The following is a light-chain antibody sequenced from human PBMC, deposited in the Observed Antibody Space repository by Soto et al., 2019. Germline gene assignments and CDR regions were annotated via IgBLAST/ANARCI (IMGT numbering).Light chain of an antibody. V-gene: IGLV2-14*01. Sequence: QSVLTQPASVSGSPGQSITISCTGTSSDAGGYNYVSWYQQHPGKAPKLMIYDVSNRPSGVSNRFSGSKSGNTASLTISGLHAEDEADYYCSSYTSSSTLVVFGGGTKVTVL. CDR2: DVS. CDR3: SSYTSSSTLVV. J-gene: IGLJ2*01. CDR1: SSDAGGYNY.